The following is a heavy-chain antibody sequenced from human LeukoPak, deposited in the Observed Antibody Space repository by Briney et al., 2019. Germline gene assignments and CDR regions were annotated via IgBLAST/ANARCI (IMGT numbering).Heavy chain of an antibody. CDR2: IYHSGIT. V-gene: IGHV4-38-2*02. Sequence: PSETLSLTCTVSDYSISSGYGYYWGWIRQPPGKGLEWIGNIYHSGITYYNHFNSSLKSRVTISFDTSRNQFSLKLTSVPAADTAVYYCAKSNGYGLIDIWGQGTMVTVSS. J-gene: IGHJ3*02. CDR3: AKSNGYGLIDI. CDR1: DYSISSGYGYY. D-gene: IGHD3-22*01.